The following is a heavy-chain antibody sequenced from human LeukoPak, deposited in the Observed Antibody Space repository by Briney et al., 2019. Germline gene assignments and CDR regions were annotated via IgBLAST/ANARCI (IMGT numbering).Heavy chain of an antibody. CDR1: SGSISSSSYY. V-gene: IGHV4-39*02. CDR3: TRRGRDY. Sequence: PSETLSLTCTISSGSISSSSYYWGWIRQPPGKGLEWIADIYYSGSTYYNPSLKSRVSISIDTSNNHFSLRLSSVTAADTAVYYCTRRGRDYWGQGTLVTVSS. CDR2: IYYSGST. D-gene: IGHD3-16*01. J-gene: IGHJ4*02.